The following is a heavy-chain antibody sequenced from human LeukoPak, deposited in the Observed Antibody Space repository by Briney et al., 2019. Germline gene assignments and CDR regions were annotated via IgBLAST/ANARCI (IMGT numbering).Heavy chain of an antibody. CDR2: IYHSGST. CDR1: GGSISSGGYS. J-gene: IGHJ4*02. CDR3: ARHGWDPYFDWLFETAGYYFDY. Sequence: PSQTLSLTCAVSGGSISSGGYSWSWIRQPPGKGLEWIGYIYHSGSTYYNPSLKSRVTISVDTSKNQFSLKLSSVTAADTAVYYCARHGWDPYFDWLFETAGYYFDYWGQGTLVTVSS. D-gene: IGHD3-9*01. V-gene: IGHV4-30-2*03.